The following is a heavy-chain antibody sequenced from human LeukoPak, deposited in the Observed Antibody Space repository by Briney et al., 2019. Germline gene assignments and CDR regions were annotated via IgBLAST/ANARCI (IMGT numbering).Heavy chain of an antibody. D-gene: IGHD3-9*01. CDR1: GFTFRNFG. CDR3: ARDLRSARYDY. J-gene: IGHJ4*02. V-gene: IGHV3-33*01. Sequence: GTPLRLSCAASGFTFRNFGMHWVRLAPGKGLEWVAVIWYDGSNKYYADSVKGRFTISRENSKNTLYLQINSLRVEDTAVYYCARDLRSARYDYWGQGTPVIVSS. CDR2: IWYDGSNK.